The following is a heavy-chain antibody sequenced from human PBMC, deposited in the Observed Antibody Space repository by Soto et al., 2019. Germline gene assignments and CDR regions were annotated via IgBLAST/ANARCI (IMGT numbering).Heavy chain of an antibody. CDR3: AIDGLFDWPTNGFCLDF. Sequence: SQTLSLTCAISGDSVSTNSDAWNWIRQSPSRGLEWLGRTYYRSKWYNDYAVSVKSRMTINPDTSKNHFSLQLNSVTPEDTAVYYCAIDGLFDWPTNGFCLDFWRKGT. CDR1: GDSVSTNSDA. V-gene: IGHV6-1*01. D-gene: IGHD3-9*01. CDR2: TYYRSKWYN. J-gene: IGHJ6*01.